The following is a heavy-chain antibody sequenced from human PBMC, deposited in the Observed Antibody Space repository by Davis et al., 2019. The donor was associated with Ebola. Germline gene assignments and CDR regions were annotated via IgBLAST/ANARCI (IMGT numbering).Heavy chain of an antibody. CDR1: GFTFSRYG. J-gene: IGHJ4*02. CDR3: ARDIAAATWVDY. V-gene: IGHV3-30*02. D-gene: IGHD6-13*01. CDR2: IQHDGSNE. Sequence: GESLKISCAASGFTFSRYGMHWVRQAPGKGLEWLAFIQHDGSNEFYADSVKGRFTISRDNSKNTLYLQMNSLRAEDTAVYYCARDIAAATWVDYWGQGTLVTVSS.